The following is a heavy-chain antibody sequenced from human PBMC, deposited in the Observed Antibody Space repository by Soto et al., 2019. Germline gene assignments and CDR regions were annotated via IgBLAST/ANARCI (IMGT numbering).Heavy chain of an antibody. D-gene: IGHD3-22*01. J-gene: IGHJ4*02. CDR2: IYFSGST. CDR3: ARLGYYDETSFDY. V-gene: IGHV4-59*08. Sequence: SETLSLTCTVSGGSINNYYWSWIRQPPGKGLECIGYIYFSGSTNYSPSLKSRLTISVDTSKNQFSLKLSSVTAADTAVYYCARLGYYDETSFDYGGQGTLVTVSS. CDR1: GGSINNYY.